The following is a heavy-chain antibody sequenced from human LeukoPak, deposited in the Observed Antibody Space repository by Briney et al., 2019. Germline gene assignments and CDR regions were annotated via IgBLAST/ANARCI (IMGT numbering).Heavy chain of an antibody. Sequence: QPGGSLRLSCAASGFTFSSYEMNWARQAPGKGLEWVSYISSSGSTIYYADSVKGRFTISRDNAKNSLYLQMNSLRAEDTAVYYCARDRAPRTIFGVVIMFDYWGQGTLVTVSS. V-gene: IGHV3-48*03. CDR2: ISSSGSTI. D-gene: IGHD3-3*01. CDR1: GFTFSSYE. J-gene: IGHJ4*02. CDR3: ARDRAPRTIFGVVIMFDY.